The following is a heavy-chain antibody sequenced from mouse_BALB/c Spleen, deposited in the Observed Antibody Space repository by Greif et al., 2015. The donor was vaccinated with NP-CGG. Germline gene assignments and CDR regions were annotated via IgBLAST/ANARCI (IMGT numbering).Heavy chain of an antibody. V-gene: IGHV1-9*01. CDR3: ASGYDGFAY. CDR1: GYTFSSYW. D-gene: IGHD2-14*01. J-gene: IGHJ3*01. CDR2: ILTGSGST. Sequence: QVQLQQSGAELMKPGASVKISCKATGYTFSSYWIEWVKQRPGHGLEWIGEILTGSGSTNYNEKFTGKATFTADTSSNTAYMQLSSLTSEDSAVYYCASGYDGFAYWGQGTLVTVSA.